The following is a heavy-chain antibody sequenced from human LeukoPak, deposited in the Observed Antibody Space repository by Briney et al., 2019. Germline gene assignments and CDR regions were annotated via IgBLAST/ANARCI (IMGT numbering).Heavy chain of an antibody. CDR3: VREVVLVPAAWFDP. D-gene: IGHD2-2*01. CDR1: GGSMSSYY. J-gene: IGHJ5*02. CDR2: IYYSGST. V-gene: IGHV4-59*01. Sequence: SETLYLTCTVSGGSMSSYYWSWIRQPPGKGLVWIGYIYYSGSTNYNPSLKSRVTISVDSSKNQFALKLISVTAADTAVYYCVREVVLVPAAWFDPWGQGTLVTVSS.